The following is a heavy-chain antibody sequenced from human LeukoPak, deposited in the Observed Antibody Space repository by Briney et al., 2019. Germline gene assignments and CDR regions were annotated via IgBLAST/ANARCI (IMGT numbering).Heavy chain of an antibody. D-gene: IGHD3-10*01. CDR3: VFGVDFDY. J-gene: IGHJ4*02. CDR2: INHSGST. CDR1: GGSISSGGYY. V-gene: IGHV4-30-2*01. Sequence: PSQTLSLTCAVSGGSISSGGYYWSWIRQPPGKGLEWIGEINHSGSTNYNPSLKSRVTISVDTSKNQLSLKLSSVTAADTAVYYCVFGVDFDYWGQGTLVTVSS.